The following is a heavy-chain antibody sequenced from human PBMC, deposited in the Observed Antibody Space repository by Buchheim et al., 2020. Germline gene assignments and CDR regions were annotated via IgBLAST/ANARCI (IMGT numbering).Heavy chain of an antibody. Sequence: QVQLLESGPGLVKPSQTLSLTCTVSGGSISSGSYYWSWIRQPAGKGLEWIGRIYTSGSTNYNPSLKSRVTISVDTSKNQFSLKLSSVTAADTAVYYCARDRVVPAAMFDYWGQGTL. J-gene: IGHJ4*02. D-gene: IGHD2-2*01. CDR2: IYTSGST. V-gene: IGHV4-61*02. CDR1: GGSISSGSYY. CDR3: ARDRVVPAAMFDY.